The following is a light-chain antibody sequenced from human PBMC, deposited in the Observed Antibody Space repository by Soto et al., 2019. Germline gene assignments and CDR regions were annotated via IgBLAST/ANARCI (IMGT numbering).Light chain of an antibody. CDR2: EVR. CDR3: SAYTSRSTLV. V-gene: IGLV2-14*01. Sequence: QSVLTQPASVSGSPGQSITISCSGTSRDIGAYNLVSWYQQPPGKAPKLLIYEVRNRPSGISYRFSGFKSGTTASLTISSLLPADEADYYCSAYTSRSTLVFGGGTKLTVL. CDR1: SRDIGAYNL. J-gene: IGLJ2*01.